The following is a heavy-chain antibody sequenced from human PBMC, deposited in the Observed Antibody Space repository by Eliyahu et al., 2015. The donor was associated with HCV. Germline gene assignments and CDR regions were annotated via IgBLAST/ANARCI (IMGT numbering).Heavy chain of an antibody. D-gene: IGHD3-9*01. Sequence: EVQLVESGGGLVKPGGSLRLSCAASGFTFSNAWXSWVRQAPGKGLEGVGRIKSKTDGGTTDYAAPVKGRFTISRDDSKNTLYLQMNSLKTEDTAVYYCTTAVEILYFDWRHDAFDIWGQGTMVTVSS. V-gene: IGHV3-15*01. J-gene: IGHJ3*02. CDR3: TTAVEILYFDWRHDAFDI. CDR1: GFTFSNAW. CDR2: IKSKTDGGTT.